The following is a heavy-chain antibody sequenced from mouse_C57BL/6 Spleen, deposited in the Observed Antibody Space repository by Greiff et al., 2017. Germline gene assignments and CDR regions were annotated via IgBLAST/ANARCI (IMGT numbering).Heavy chain of an antibody. D-gene: IGHD2-5*01. CDR1: GYSITSGYY. V-gene: IGHV3-6*01. J-gene: IGHJ2*01. Sequence: DVKLQESGPGLVKPSQSLSLTCSVTGYSITSGYYWNWIRQFPGNKLEWMGYISYDGSNNYNPSLKNRISITRDTSKNQFFLKLNSVTTEDTATYYCARRAYYSKIDYWGQGTTLTVSS. CDR3: ARRAYYSKIDY. CDR2: ISYDGSN.